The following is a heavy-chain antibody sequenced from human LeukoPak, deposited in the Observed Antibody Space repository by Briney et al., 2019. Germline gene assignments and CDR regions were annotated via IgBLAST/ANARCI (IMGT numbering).Heavy chain of an antibody. V-gene: IGHV3-30*18. CDR3: AKGGSSSSYYFDY. CDR2: ISYDGSNK. D-gene: IGHD6-6*01. J-gene: IGHJ4*02. Sequence: PGRSLRLSCAASGFTFSSYGTRWVRRAPGKGLEWVAVISYDGSNKYYADSVKGRFTISRGNSKNTLYLQMNSLRAEDTAVYYCAKGGSSSSYYFDYWGQGTLVTVSS. CDR1: GFTFSSYG.